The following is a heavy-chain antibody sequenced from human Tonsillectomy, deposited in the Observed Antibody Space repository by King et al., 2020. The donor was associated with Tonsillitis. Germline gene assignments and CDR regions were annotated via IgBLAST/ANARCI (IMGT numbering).Heavy chain of an antibody. D-gene: IGHD1-26*01. J-gene: IGHJ4*02. V-gene: IGHV1-2*02. Sequence: QLVQSGAEVKKPGASVKVSCKASGYTFTGYYIHWVRQAPGQGLELMGWINPNSGGTDYAQKFQGRVTMTRATFITTAYMDLRRLRSDDTALSYCARARGGSYLFAYWGQGTLVTVSS. CDR3: ARARGGSYLFAY. CDR1: GYTFTGYY. CDR2: INPNSGGT.